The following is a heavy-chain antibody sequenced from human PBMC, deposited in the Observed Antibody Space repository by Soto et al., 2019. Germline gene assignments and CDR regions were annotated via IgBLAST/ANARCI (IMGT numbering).Heavy chain of an antibody. V-gene: IGHV4-34*01. CDR1: GGSFSGYY. D-gene: IGHD2-15*01. CDR3: ARTSIPYCSGGSCHSAGFYY. CDR2: INHSGST. J-gene: IGHJ4*02. Sequence: SETLSLTCAVYGGSFSGYYWSWIRQPPGKGLEWIGEINHSGSTNYNPSLKSRVTISVDTSKNQFSLKLSSVTAADTAVYYCARTSIPYCSGGSCHSAGFYYWGQGTLVTVSS.